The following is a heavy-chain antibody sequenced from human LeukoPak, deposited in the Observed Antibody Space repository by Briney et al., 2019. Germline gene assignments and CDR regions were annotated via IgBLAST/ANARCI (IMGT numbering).Heavy chain of an antibody. CDR3: ARGTRITKDYYYYYMDV. CDR1: GYTFTSYA. D-gene: IGHD2-2*01. J-gene: IGHJ6*03. Sequence: ASVKVSCKASGYTFTSYAMHWVRQAPGQRLEWMGWINAGNGNTKYSQEFQGRVTITRDTSASTAYMELSSLRSEDMAVYYCARGTRITKDYYYYYMDVWGEGTTVTVSS. V-gene: IGHV1-3*03. CDR2: INAGNGNT.